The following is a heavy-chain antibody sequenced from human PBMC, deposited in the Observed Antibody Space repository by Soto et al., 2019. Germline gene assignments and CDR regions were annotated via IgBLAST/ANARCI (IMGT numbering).Heavy chain of an antibody. CDR2: IYYSGST. CDR1: AGSINSLNYY. Sequence: SETLSLTCTVSAGSINSLNYYWAWIRQPPGKGLEWIGSIYYSGSTYYNPSLKSRVTISVDTSKNQFSLNLTSVTAADTAVYYCARQLAWGMDVWGQGTTVTVSS. D-gene: IGHD6-6*01. CDR3: ARQLAWGMDV. J-gene: IGHJ6*02. V-gene: IGHV4-39*01.